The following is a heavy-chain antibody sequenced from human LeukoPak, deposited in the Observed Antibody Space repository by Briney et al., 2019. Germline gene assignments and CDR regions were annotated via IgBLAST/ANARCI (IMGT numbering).Heavy chain of an antibody. V-gene: IGHV3-23*01. CDR1: GFTFSSYW. CDR3: AKRIRVNWFDH. CDR2: ISGSGDST. Sequence: PGGSLRLSCATSGFTFSSYWMSWVRQAPGKGLEWVSAISGSGDSTYYADSVKGRFTIYRDNSKNTLYLQMNRLRAEDTAVYYCAKRIRVNWFDHWGQGTLVTVSS. J-gene: IGHJ5*02.